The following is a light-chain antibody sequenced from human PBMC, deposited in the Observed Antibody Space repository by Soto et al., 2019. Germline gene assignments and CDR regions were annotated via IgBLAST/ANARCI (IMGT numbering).Light chain of an antibody. J-gene: IGKJ5*01. CDR3: QQYSDLPMT. Sequence: VLTQCPDTLSLCPGERASLSCRAGQSVSDSSLAWYHQKPGQAPRLLIYGASRRATGIPDTFSGSGSGTDFTLTISRLEPEDFAVYFCQQYSDLPMTFGQGTRLEIK. CDR2: GAS. CDR1: QSVSDSS. V-gene: IGKV3-20*01.